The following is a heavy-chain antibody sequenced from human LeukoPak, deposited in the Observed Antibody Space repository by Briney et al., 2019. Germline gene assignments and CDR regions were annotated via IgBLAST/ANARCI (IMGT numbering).Heavy chain of an antibody. V-gene: IGHV3-33*01. CDR3: ARGPGIAAAGTDY. CDR1: GFTFSSYG. D-gene: IGHD6-13*01. CDR2: IWYDGSNK. Sequence: GGSLRLSCAASGFTFSSYGMHWVRQAPGKGLEWAAVIWYDGSNKYYADSVKGRFTISRDNSKNTLYLQMNSLRAEDTAVYYCARGPGIAAAGTDYWGQGTLVTVSS. J-gene: IGHJ4*02.